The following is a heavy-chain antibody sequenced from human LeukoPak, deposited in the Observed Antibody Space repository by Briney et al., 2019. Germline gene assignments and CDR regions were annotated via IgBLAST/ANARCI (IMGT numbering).Heavy chain of an antibody. D-gene: IGHD6-6*01. J-gene: IGHJ4*02. Sequence: SETLSLTCAVYGGSFSGYYWSWIRQPPGKGLEWIGEINHSGSTNYNPSLKSRVTISVDTSKNQFSLKLSSVTAADTAVYYCARGGGSGNREYYYFDYWGQGTLVTVSS. CDR2: INHSGST. CDR1: GGSFSGYY. CDR3: ARGGGSGNREYYYFDY. V-gene: IGHV4-34*01.